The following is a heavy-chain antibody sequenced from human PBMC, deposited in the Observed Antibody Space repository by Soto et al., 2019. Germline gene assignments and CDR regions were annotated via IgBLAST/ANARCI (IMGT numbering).Heavy chain of an antibody. J-gene: IGHJ4*02. CDR2: IYYSGST. Sequence: SETLSLTCTVSGGSISSGGYYWSWIRQHPGKGLEWIGYIYYSGSTYYNPSLKSRVTISVDTSKNQFSLKLSSVTAADTAVYYCATDGSTSNYFDYWGQGTLVTVSS. CDR1: GGSISSGGYY. CDR3: ATDGSTSNYFDY. V-gene: IGHV4-31*03. D-gene: IGHD6-6*01.